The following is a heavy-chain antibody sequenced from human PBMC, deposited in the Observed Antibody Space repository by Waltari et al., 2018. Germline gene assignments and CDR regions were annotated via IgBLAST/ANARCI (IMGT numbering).Heavy chain of an antibody. CDR3: ARRLKRAFDI. V-gene: IGHV4-38-2*01. D-gene: IGHD6-19*01. CDR2: IYHSGST. Sequence: GWIRQPPGKGLEWLWSIYHSGSTYYNPSLKSRVTISVDTSKNQFSLKLSSVTAADTAVYYCARRLKRAFDIWGQGTMVTVSS. J-gene: IGHJ3*02.